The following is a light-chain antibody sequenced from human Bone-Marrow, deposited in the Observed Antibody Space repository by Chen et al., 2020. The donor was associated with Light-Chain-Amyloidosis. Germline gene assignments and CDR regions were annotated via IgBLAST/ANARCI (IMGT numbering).Light chain of an antibody. CDR3: QSADSSGTYEVR. V-gene: IGLV3-25*03. CDR2: RDT. CDR1: DLPTKY. J-gene: IGLJ2*01. Sequence: SYELTQPPSVSVSPGQTARITCSGDDLPTKYAYWYQQKPGQAPVLVIHRDTERPSGISERFSGFSSGTTATLTISGFQAEDEADYHCQSADSSGTYEVRFGGGTKLTVL.